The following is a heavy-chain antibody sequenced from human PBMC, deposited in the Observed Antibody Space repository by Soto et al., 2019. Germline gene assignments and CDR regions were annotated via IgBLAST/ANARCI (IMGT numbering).Heavy chain of an antibody. CDR2: MNPNSGNT. CDR3: ARMESSSWYSWFDP. CDR1: GYTFTSYD. V-gene: IGHV1-8*01. Sequence: ASVKVSCKASGYTFTSYDINWVRRATGQGLEWMGWMNPNSGNTGYAQKFQGRVTMTRKTPISTAYMELSSLGSEDTAVYYCARMESSSWYSWFDPWGQGTLVTVSS. J-gene: IGHJ5*02. D-gene: IGHD6-13*01.